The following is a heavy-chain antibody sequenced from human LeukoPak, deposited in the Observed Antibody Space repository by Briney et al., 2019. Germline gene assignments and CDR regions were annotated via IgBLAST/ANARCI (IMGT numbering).Heavy chain of an antibody. J-gene: IGHJ4*02. V-gene: IGHV4-38-2*02. CDR3: ARGVKLDY. CDR2: INHSGST. CDR1: GYSISSGYY. Sequence: PSETLSLTCTVSGYSISSGYYWSWIRQPPGKGLEWIGEINHSGSTNYNPSLKSRLTISVDTSKNQFFLNVTSVTAADTAVYYCARGVKLDYWGQGALVTVSS.